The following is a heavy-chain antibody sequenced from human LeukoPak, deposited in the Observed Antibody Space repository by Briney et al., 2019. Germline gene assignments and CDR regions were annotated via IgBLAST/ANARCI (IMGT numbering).Heavy chain of an antibody. CDR3: AIGESIRYYFDY. D-gene: IGHD3-10*01. V-gene: IGHV1-69*05. Sequence: ASVKVSCKASGYTFSSYAISWVRQAPGQGLEWMGGIIPIFGTANCAQKFQGRVTITTDESTSTAYMELSSLRSEDTAVYYCAIGESIRYYFDYWGQGTLVTVSS. CDR2: IIPIFGTA. CDR1: GYTFSSYA. J-gene: IGHJ4*02.